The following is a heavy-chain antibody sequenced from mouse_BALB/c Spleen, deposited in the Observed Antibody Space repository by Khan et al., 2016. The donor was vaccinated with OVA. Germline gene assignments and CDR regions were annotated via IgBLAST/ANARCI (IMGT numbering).Heavy chain of an antibody. CDR1: GYTFTDYY. Sequence: VQLQQSGAELARPGASVKLSCKASGYTFTDYYINWVKQRTGQGLEWIGEISTGGGDTYYNEKFKGKATLTADKSSTTAYMQLSSLTSEASAVYFCARRNYFGYTFAYWGQGTLVTVSA. J-gene: IGHJ3*01. CDR2: ISTGGGDT. CDR3: ARRNYFGYTFAY. V-gene: IGHV1-77*01. D-gene: IGHD1-2*01.